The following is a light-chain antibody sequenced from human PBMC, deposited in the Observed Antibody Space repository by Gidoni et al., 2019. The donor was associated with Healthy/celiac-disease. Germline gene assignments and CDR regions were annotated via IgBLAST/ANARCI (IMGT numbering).Light chain of an antibody. V-gene: IGKV3-20*01. Sequence: EIVLTQSPGTLSLSPGERATLSCRASQSVSSSYLAWYQQKPGQAPRLLIYGASSRATGIPDRFSGSGSGTDFTLTISRLEPEDFAVYYCQQYGSSLTXGXGTKVEIK. CDR2: GAS. CDR1: QSVSSSY. J-gene: IGKJ4*01. CDR3: QQYGSSLT.